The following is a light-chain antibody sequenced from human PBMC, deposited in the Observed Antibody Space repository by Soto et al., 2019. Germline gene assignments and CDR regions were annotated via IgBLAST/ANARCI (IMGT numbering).Light chain of an antibody. CDR2: DAS. V-gene: IGKV3-11*01. Sequence: EIVLTQSPATPSLSPGERATLSCRASQSISSYLAWYQQKPGQAPRLLIYDASKRASGIPARFSGSGSGTDFTLTISSLEPEDFAVYYCQQCSSWPAAFGQGTKLEIK. CDR3: QQCSSWPAA. J-gene: IGKJ2*01. CDR1: QSISSY.